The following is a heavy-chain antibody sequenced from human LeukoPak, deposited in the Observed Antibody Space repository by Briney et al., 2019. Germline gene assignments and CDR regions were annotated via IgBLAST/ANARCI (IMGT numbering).Heavy chain of an antibody. Sequence: SETLSLTCSVSGGSITPYYWTWIRQPPGKGLEWIGYISYSGSTNYNSSPKSRVTISVDASKNQFSLKVSSVTAADTAVYYCARSASAMAPFDSWGQGTLVTVSS. CDR1: GGSITPYY. CDR2: ISYSGST. D-gene: IGHD5-18*01. J-gene: IGHJ5*01. V-gene: IGHV4-59*01. CDR3: ARSASAMAPFDS.